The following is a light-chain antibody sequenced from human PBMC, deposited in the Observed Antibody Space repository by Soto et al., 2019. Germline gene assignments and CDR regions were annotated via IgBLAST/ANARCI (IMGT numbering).Light chain of an antibody. Sequence: DLQMTQSPSSLSASVGDRVTITCQASQDIKNYLNWYQQKPGKAPNLLIYDASNLKTGFPSRFSGSGSGTHFNFTISSLQPEDIATYYCQHYDHLPPLSFGGGTKVEIK. CDR3: QHYDHLPPLS. V-gene: IGKV1-33*01. J-gene: IGKJ4*01. CDR2: DAS. CDR1: QDIKNY.